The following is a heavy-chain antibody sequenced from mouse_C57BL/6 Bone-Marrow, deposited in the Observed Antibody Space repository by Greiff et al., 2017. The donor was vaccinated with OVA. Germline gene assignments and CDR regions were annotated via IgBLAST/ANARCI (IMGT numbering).Heavy chain of an antibody. CDR3: ASPYGNYDY. V-gene: IGHV1-82*01. CDR2: IYPGDGDT. CDR1: GYAFSSSW. J-gene: IGHJ2*01. D-gene: IGHD2-1*01. Sequence: QVQLQQSGPELVKPGASVKISCKASGYAFSSSWMNWVKQRPGKGLEWIGRIYPGDGDTNYNGKFKGKATLTADKSSSTAYMQLSSLTSEDSAVYCCASPYGNYDYWGQGTTLTVSS.